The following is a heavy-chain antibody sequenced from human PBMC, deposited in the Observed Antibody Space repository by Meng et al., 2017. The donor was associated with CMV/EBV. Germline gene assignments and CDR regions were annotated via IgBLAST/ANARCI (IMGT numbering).Heavy chain of an antibody. CDR3: ARDTGYYSGPGVYYYYGMDV. D-gene: IGHD3-3*01. J-gene: IGHJ6*02. Sequence: GESLKISCAASGFTFSSYSMNWVRQAPGKGLEWVANIKQDGSEKYYVDSVKGRFTTSRDNAKNSLYLQMNSLRAEDTAVYYCARDTGYYSGPGVYYYYGMDVWGQGTTVTVSS. CDR2: IKQDGSEK. V-gene: IGHV3-7*01. CDR1: GFTFSSYS.